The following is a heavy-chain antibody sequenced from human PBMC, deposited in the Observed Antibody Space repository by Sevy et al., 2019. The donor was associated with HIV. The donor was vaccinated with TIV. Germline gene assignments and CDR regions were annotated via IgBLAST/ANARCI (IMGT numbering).Heavy chain of an antibody. D-gene: IGHD4-17*01. J-gene: IGHJ4*02. CDR3: AGDNGDYPYYFDH. CDR2: IYHTGST. Sequence: SETLSLTCVVSGGSISSGLYSWNWIRQPPGKGLEWIGYIYHTGSTYYNPSLKSRVTISADRSKNQFSLRLSSVIAADTAVYYCAGDNGDYPYYFDHWGQGTLVTVSS. CDR1: GGSISSGLYS. V-gene: IGHV4-30-2*01.